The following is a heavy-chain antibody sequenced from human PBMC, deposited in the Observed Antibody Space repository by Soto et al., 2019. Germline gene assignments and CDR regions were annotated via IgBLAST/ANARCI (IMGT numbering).Heavy chain of an antibody. CDR2: ISAYNGNT. J-gene: IGHJ6*02. V-gene: IGHV1-18*01. CDR1: GYTFTSYG. CDR3: ASNYIYYYGSGNTNYYGMDV. D-gene: IGHD3-10*01. Sequence: QVQLVQSGAEVKKPGASVKVSCKASGYTFTSYGISWVRQAPGQGLEWMGWISAYNGNTNYAQKLQGRVTMTTDTSPRTAYLELRSLRSDDTAVYYCASNYIYYYGSGNTNYYGMDVWGQGTTVTVSS.